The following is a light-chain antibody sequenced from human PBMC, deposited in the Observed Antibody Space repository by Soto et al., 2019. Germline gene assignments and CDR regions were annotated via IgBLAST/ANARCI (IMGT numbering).Light chain of an antibody. J-gene: IGKJ5*01. CDR3: QQFNLYPIT. Sequence: AIQLTQSPSSLSASVGARVIITCRASQGISSALAWYQQKPGKAPKLLIYDASSLESGVPSRFRGSASGTDLPLTISSLQPEDFATYYCQQFNLYPITFGQGTRLEMK. CDR1: QGISSA. V-gene: IGKV1-13*02. CDR2: DAS.